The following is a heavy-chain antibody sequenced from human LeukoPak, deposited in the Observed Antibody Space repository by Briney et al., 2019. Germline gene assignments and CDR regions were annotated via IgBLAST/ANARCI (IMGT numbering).Heavy chain of an antibody. D-gene: IGHD1-1*01. CDR3: AKATGNLGN. V-gene: IGHV3-23*01. Sequence: GGSLRLSCAASGFTFSSYGMRWVRQAPGKGLEWVSTISGSGGSTYYADSVKGRFTISRDNSKNTLYLQIYTLTADDTAIYYCAKATGNLGNWGQGTQVTVSS. CDR1: GFTFSSYG. CDR2: ISGSGGST. J-gene: IGHJ4*02.